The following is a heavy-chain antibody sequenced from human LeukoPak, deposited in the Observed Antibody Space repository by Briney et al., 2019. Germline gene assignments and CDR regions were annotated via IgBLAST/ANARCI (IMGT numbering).Heavy chain of an antibody. V-gene: IGHV4-39*07. CDR2: IYYSGST. CDR1: GGSISSSSYY. D-gene: IGHD2-15*01. Sequence: SETLSLTCTVSGGSISSSSYYWGWIRQPPGKGLEWIGSIYYSGSTNYNPSLKSRVTISVDTSKNQFSLKLSSVTAADTAVYYCASMRWQLFDYWGQGTLVTVSS. CDR3: ASMRWQLFDY. J-gene: IGHJ4*02.